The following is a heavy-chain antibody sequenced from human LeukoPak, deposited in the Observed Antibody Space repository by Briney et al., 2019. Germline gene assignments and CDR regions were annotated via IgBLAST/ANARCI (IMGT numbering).Heavy chain of an antibody. CDR2: IYYSGNA. D-gene: IGHD5-12*01. J-gene: IGHJ5*02. Sequence: SETLSLTCSVSGGSISSSDYYWGWIRQPLGKGLEWIANIYYSGNAYYNPSLKSRLTISVDTSKNQFSLKLSSLTATDTAIYYCARIVATYDNGFDPWGQGTLVTVSS. V-gene: IGHV4-39*01. CDR3: ARIVATYDNGFDP. CDR1: GGSISSSDYY.